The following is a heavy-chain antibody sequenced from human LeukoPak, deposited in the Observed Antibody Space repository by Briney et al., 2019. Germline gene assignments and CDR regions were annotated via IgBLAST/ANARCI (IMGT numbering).Heavy chain of an antibody. CDR3: ARGLRLFRTIRSTSSDYYGMDV. V-gene: IGHV4-34*01. J-gene: IGHJ6*02. D-gene: IGHD2-2*01. CDR1: GGSFSGYY. CDR2: INHSGST. Sequence: PSETLSLTCAVYGGSFSGYYWSWIRQPPGKGLEWIGEINHSGSTNYNPSLKSRVTISVDTSKNQFSLKLSSVTAADTAVYYCARGLRLFRTIRSTSSDYYGMDVWGRGTTVTVSS.